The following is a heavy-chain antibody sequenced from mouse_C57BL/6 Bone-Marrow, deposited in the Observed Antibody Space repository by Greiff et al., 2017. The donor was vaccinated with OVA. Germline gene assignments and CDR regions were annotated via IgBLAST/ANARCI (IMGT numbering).Heavy chain of an antibody. D-gene: IGHD1-1*01. CDR2: IDPETGGT. V-gene: IGHV1-15*01. CDR1: GYTFTDYE. Sequence: VKLMESGAELVRPGASVTLSCKASGYTFTDYEMHWVKQTPVHGLEWIGAIDPETGGTAYNQKFKGKAILTADKSSSTAYMELRSLTSEDSAVYYCTYYYGDYWGQGTLVTVSA. CDR3: TYYYGDY. J-gene: IGHJ3*01.